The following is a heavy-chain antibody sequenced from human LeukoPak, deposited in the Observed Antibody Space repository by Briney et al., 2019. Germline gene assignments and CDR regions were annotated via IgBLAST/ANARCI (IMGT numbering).Heavy chain of an antibody. CDR2: IKSKTDGGTT. CDR3: TTLYYYDSSGYHFDY. J-gene: IGHJ4*02. V-gene: IGHV3-15*01. D-gene: IGHD3-22*01. CDR1: GFTFSNAW. Sequence: GGSLRLSCAASGFTFSNAWMSWVRQAPGKGVEWVGRIKSKTDGGTTDYAAPVKGRFTISRDDSKYTLYLQMNSLKTEDTAVYYCTTLYYYDSSGYHFDYWGQGTLVTVSS.